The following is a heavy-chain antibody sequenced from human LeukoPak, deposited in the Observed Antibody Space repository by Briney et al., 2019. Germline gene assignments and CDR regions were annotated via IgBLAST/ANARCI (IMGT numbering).Heavy chain of an antibody. D-gene: IGHD6-6*01. CDR2: INSDGSEG. CDR1: GFTFSGIW. CDR3: ARSSYSSSSSV. V-gene: IGHV3-7*03. Sequence: GGSLRLSCAVSGFTFSGIWMSWSRQAPGKGLEWVASINSDGSEGYYADVVKGRSTISRDNAKNSLYLQRNSLRAEDTAVYYCARSSYSSSSSVWGQGTMVTVSS. J-gene: IGHJ3*01.